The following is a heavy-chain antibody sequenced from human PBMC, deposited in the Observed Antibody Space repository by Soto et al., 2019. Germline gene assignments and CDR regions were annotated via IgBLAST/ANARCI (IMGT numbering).Heavy chain of an antibody. CDR1: GFTFSAYY. V-gene: IGHV3-11*01. D-gene: IGHD6-19*01. J-gene: IGHJ4*02. CDR3: ARDRGAVVGQFFDY. Sequence: QVQLVESGGGLVKPGGSLRLSCAASGFTFSAYYMSWIRQAPGKGLEWISYISSSGDTGNYADSVKGRFTVSRDNAKNSIYLQMNSLRGEDTAVYYCARDRGAVVGQFFDYWGQGTLVTVSS. CDR2: ISSSGDTG.